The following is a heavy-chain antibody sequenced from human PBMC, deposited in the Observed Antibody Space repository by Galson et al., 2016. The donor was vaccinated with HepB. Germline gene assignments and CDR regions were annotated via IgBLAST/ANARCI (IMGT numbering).Heavy chain of an antibody. CDR3: VRGDDYSALGN. J-gene: IGHJ4*02. D-gene: IGHD5-12*01. Sequence: SLRLSCAASGFTFGSYWMHWVRQGPGKGLVWVSRVNRDGSITDYADSVKGRFTISRDSAKNSLYLQMNSLRAEDTAVYYCVRGDDYSALGNWGQGTLVIVSS. CDR2: VNRDGSIT. CDR1: GFTFGSYW. V-gene: IGHV3-74*01.